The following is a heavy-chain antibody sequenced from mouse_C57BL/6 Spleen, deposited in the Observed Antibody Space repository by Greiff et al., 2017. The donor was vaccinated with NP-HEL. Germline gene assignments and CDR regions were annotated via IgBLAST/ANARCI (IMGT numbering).Heavy chain of an antibody. CDR3: ARSGHYYGMNYYAMDY. V-gene: IGHV1-64*01. Sequence: QVQLQQPGAELVKPGASVKLSCKASGYTFTSYWMHRVKQRPGQGLEWIGMIHPNSGSTNYNEKFKSKATLTVDKSSSTAYMQLSSLTSEDSAVYYCARSGHYYGMNYYAMDYWGQGTSVTVSS. CDR1: GYTFTSYW. J-gene: IGHJ4*01. D-gene: IGHD1-1*01. CDR2: IHPNSGST.